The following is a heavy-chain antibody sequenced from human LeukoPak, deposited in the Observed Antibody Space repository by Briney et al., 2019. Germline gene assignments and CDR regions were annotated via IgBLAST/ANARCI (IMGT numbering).Heavy chain of an antibody. CDR2: ISGSGGST. CDR3: AKADGYYYYYGMDV. Sequence: PGGSLRLSCAASGFTFSNAWMSWVRQAPGKGLEWVSAISGSGGSTYYADSVKGRFTISRDNSKNTLYLQMNSLRAEDTAVYYCAKADGYYYYYGMDVWGQGTTVTVSS. J-gene: IGHJ6*02. CDR1: GFTFSNAW. V-gene: IGHV3-23*01. D-gene: IGHD2-2*03.